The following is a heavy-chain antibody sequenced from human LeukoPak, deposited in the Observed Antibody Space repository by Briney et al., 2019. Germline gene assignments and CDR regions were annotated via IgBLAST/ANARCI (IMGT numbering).Heavy chain of an antibody. CDR1: GFTFSSYA. D-gene: IGHD2-15*01. J-gene: IGHJ4*02. CDR3: AKDYESGDIVVVVAAFDYFDY. CDR2: ISGIGGST. Sequence: GGSLRLSCAASGFTFSSYAMSWVRQAPGKGLEWVSSISGIGGSTYYADFVKGRFTISRDNSKNTLYLQMNSLRAEDTAVYYCAKDYESGDIVVVVAAFDYFDYWGQGTLVTVSS. V-gene: IGHV3-23*01.